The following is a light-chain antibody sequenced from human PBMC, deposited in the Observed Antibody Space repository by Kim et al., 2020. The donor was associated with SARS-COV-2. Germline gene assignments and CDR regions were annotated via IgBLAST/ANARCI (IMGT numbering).Light chain of an antibody. J-gene: IGLJ2*01. CDR2: AVS. CDR1: KSDVGGYNF. Sequence: SITISCTGTKSDVGGYNFVSWYQQHPGKAPKLMIYAVSNRPSGVSNRYSGSKSGNTASLTISGLQAEDEADYYCSSYTGGTTLVVFGGGTQLTVL. CDR3: SSYTGGTTLVV. V-gene: IGLV2-14*03.